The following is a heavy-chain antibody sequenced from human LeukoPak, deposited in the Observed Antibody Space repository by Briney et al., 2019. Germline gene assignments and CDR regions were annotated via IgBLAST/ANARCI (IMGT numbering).Heavy chain of an antibody. CDR2: IRYDGSNK. CDR1: GFTFSSYG. V-gene: IGHV3-30*02. J-gene: IGHJ4*02. CDR3: AKGYCSSTSCYVDY. Sequence: GGSLRLSCAASGFTFSSYGMHWVRQAPGKGLEWVAFIRYDGSNKYYADSVKGRFTISRDNSKNSLYLQMNSLRAEDTALYYCAKGYCSSTSCYVDYWGQGTLVTVSS. D-gene: IGHD2-2*01.